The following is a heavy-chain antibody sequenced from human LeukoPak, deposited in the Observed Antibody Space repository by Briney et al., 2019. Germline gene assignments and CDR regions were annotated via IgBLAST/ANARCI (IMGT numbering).Heavy chain of an antibody. J-gene: IGHJ4*02. CDR2: IYSGGST. CDR1: GFTVSSNY. CDR3: AREKGTMIAGSGDY. V-gene: IGHV3-53*01. Sequence: PGGSLRLSCAASGFTVSSNYMSWVRQAPGKGLEWVSVIYSGGSTYYADSVKGRFTISRDNSKNTLYLQMNSLRAEDTAVYYCAREKGTMIAGSGDYWGQGTLVTVSS. D-gene: IGHD3-22*01.